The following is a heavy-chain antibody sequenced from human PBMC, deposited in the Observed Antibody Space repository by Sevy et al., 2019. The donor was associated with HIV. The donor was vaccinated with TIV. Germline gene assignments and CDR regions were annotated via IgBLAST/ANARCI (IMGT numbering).Heavy chain of an antibody. Sequence: GGSLRLSCAASGFTFSSYWMSWVRQAPGKGLEWVANIKQDGSEKYYVDFVKGRFTISRDNAKNSLYLQMNSLRAEDTAVYYCARDDLWFGTYYYYGMDVWGQGTTVTVSS. CDR2: IKQDGSEK. CDR1: GFTFSSYW. V-gene: IGHV3-7*01. J-gene: IGHJ6*02. D-gene: IGHD3-10*01. CDR3: ARDDLWFGTYYYYGMDV.